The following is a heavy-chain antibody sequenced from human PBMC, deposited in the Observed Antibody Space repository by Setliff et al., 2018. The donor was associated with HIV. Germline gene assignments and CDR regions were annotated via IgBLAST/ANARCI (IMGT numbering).Heavy chain of an antibody. V-gene: IGHV3-48*02. Sequence: GVLRLSCVGSGFTFNGYAMNWVRQAPGKGLEWVSYISSSSSSIYYGDSVKGRFTISRDNAKNSLDLEMHSLTDEDTAVYYCARGVRGVVNGMDVWGQGTTVTVSS. J-gene: IGHJ6*02. CDR1: GFTFNGYA. D-gene: IGHD3-10*01. CDR2: ISSSSSSI. CDR3: ARGVRGVVNGMDV.